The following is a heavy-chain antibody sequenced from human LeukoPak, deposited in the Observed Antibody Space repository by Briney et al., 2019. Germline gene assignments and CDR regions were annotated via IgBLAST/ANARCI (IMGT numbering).Heavy chain of an antibody. V-gene: IGHV1-18*01. CDR2: ITAYNDNT. CDR1: GYTFTSYA. D-gene: IGHD6-13*01. Sequence: ASVKVSCKASGYTFTSYAMNWVRQATGQGLEWMGWITAYNDNTYYAQKLQGRVTMTTDTSTSTAYMELRSLRSDDTAVYYCARDLRRGSSSWYVSGGDYWGQGTLVTVSS. J-gene: IGHJ4*02. CDR3: ARDLRRGSSSWYVSGGDY.